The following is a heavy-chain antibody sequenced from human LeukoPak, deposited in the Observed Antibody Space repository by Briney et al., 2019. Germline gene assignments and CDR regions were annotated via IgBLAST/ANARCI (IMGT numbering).Heavy chain of an antibody. V-gene: IGHV3-23*01. CDR3: AKGGGYDFVPYYYYMDV. Sequence: PPGGSLRLSCAASGFTFSSYGMSWVRQAPGKGLEWVSAISGSGGSTYYADSVKGRFTISRDNSKNTLYLQMNSLRAEDTAVYYCAKGGGYDFVPYYYYMDVWGKGTTVTISS. D-gene: IGHD5-12*01. CDR1: GFTFSSYG. CDR2: ISGSGGST. J-gene: IGHJ6*03.